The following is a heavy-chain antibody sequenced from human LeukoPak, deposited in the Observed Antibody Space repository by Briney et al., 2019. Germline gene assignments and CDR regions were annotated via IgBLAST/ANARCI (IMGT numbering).Heavy chain of an antibody. V-gene: IGHV4-4*07. J-gene: IGHJ6*03. Sequence: PSETLSLTCTVSGGSISSYYWSWIRQPAGKGLEWIGRIYTSGSTNYNPSLKSRVTMSVDTSKNQFSLKLSSVTAADTAVYYCARDTRIWSGYGTGYYYYMDVWGKGTTVTVSS. CDR1: GGSISSYY. CDR2: IYTSGST. CDR3: ARDTRIWSGYGTGYYYYMDV. D-gene: IGHD3-3*01.